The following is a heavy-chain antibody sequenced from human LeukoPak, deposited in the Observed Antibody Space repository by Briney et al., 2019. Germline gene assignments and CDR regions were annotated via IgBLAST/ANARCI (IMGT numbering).Heavy chain of an antibody. Sequence: SETLSLTCAVYGGSFSGYYWSWIRQPPGKGLEWIGEINHSGSTNYNPSLKSRVTISVDTSKNQFSLKLSSVTAADTAVYYCARDGAYCGGDCYLDWGQGTLVTVSS. CDR2: INHSGST. J-gene: IGHJ4*02. V-gene: IGHV4-34*01. CDR1: GGSFSGYY. CDR3: ARDGAYCGGDCYLD. D-gene: IGHD2-21*02.